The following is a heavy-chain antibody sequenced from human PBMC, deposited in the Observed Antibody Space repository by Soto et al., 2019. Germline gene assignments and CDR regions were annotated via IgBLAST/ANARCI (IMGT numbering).Heavy chain of an antibody. CDR2: ISSSSGSI. J-gene: IGHJ5*02. CDR3: ARVIWSGHLTSDL. Sequence: EVQVVESGGGLVQPGGSLRLSCAASGFTFSSNSMNWVRQAPGKGLEWISDISSSSGSIYADSVKGRFTISRDNAKNSLYLQMNSLRDEDTAVYYCARVIWSGHLTSDLWGQGTLVTVSS. CDR1: GFTFSSNS. D-gene: IGHD3-3*01. V-gene: IGHV3-48*02.